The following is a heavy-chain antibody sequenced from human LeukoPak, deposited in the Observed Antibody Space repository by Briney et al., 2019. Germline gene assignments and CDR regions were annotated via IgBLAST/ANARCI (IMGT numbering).Heavy chain of an antibody. CDR3: VRRVGYFGDNDY. V-gene: IGHV4-59*08. CDR1: CPSMSYYY. CDR2: IYYTGST. Sequence: SETLSLTYTVSCPSMSYYYWIWLRQPPGKGLEWLGYIYYTGSTNYNPPLKSRVTLPVDMSKNHISLTLSSVTAADSVVYHCVRRVGYFGDNDYWGQGTLVTVSS. D-gene: IGHD3-9*01. J-gene: IGHJ4*02.